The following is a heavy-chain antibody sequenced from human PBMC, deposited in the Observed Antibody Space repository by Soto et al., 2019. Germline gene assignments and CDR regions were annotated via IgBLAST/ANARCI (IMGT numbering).Heavy chain of an antibody. J-gene: IGHJ4*02. CDR1: GFTVSNNY. CDR3: ASTPGGGGY. V-gene: IGHV3-53*01. D-gene: IGHD3-10*01. CDR2: IYSGGYT. Sequence: EVQLVESGGGLIQPGGSLRLSCAVSGFTVSNNYMSWVRQAPGKGLEGVSVIYSGGYTAYGDSVKGRFTISRDNSKNTLYLQMKPPGTAATAVFYCASTPGGGGYWGQGTLVTVSS.